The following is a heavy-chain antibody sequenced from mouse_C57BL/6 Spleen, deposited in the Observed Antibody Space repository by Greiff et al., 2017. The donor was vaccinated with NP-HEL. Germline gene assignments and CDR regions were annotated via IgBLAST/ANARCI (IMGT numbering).Heavy chain of an antibody. CDR2: INPNYGTT. V-gene: IGHV1-39*01. CDR1: GYSFTDYN. D-gene: IGHD1-1*01. CDR3: ARECYYGSSPHWYFDV. Sequence: VQLQQSGPELVKPGASVKISCKASGYSFTDYNMNWVKQSNGKSLEWIGVINPNYGTTSYNQKFKGKATLTVDQSSSTAYMQLNSLTSEDSAVYYCARECYYGSSPHWYFDVWGTGTTVTVSS. J-gene: IGHJ1*03.